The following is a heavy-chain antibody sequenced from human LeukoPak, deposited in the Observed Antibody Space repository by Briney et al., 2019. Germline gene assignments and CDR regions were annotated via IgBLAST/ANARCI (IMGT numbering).Heavy chain of an antibody. D-gene: IGHD3-16*02. CDR2: ISGSGGST. Sequence: GGSLRLSCAASGFTFSSYAMSWVRQAPGKGLEWVSAISGSGGSTYYADSVKGRFTVSRDNSKNTLYLQMNSLRAEDTAVYYCAKTDGSSYTSFDYWGQGTLVTVSS. CDR1: GFTFSSYA. V-gene: IGHV3-23*01. CDR3: AKTDGSSYTSFDY. J-gene: IGHJ4*02.